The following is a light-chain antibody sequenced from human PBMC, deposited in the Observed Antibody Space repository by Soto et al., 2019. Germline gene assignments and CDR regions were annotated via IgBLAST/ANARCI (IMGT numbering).Light chain of an antibody. Sequence: QSVLTQPASVSGSPGQSITISCTGTSSDVGGYNYVSWYQQHPGKAPKLMIYEVSNRPSGVSNRFSGSKSGNTASLTISGLQAEDEADYYCCCCSYAGSSSFRVLFGGGTKLTVL. CDR2: EVS. CDR1: SSDVGGYNY. J-gene: IGLJ2*01. CDR3: CSYAGSSSFRVL. V-gene: IGLV2-14*01.